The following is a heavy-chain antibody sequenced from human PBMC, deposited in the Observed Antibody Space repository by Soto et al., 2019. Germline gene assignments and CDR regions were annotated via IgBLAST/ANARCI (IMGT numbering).Heavy chain of an antibody. D-gene: IGHD3-9*01. Sequence: QVQLQESGPGLVKPSQTLSLTCTVSGGSISSGGYYWSWIRQHPGKGLEWIGYIYYSGSTYYNPSLKSRVTISVDTSKNQFSLKLSSVTAADTAVYYCARTYYDILTGYYGVDYYMDVWGKGTTVTVSS. V-gene: IGHV4-31*03. CDR1: GGSISSGGYY. CDR3: ARTYYDILTGYYGVDYYMDV. J-gene: IGHJ6*03. CDR2: IYYSGST.